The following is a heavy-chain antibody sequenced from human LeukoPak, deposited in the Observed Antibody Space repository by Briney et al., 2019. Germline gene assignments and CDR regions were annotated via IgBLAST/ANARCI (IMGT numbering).Heavy chain of an antibody. CDR2: IIDSGRDT. Sequence: PGGSLRLSCAASGFSFSNYAMSWVRQAPGKGLEWITAIIDSGRDTYHADSVKGRFTISRDNSKNTLYLQMNSLRVEDTAVYYCVKGSSSSRPYYFDYWGQGTLVTVSS. CDR3: VKGSSSSRPYYFDY. CDR1: GFSFSNYA. D-gene: IGHD6-6*01. J-gene: IGHJ4*02. V-gene: IGHV3-23*01.